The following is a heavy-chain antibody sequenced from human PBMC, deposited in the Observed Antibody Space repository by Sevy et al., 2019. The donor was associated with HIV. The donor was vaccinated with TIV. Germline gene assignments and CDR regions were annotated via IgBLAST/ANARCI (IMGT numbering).Heavy chain of an antibody. CDR3: ARWGGGATNGGDYYYYGMDV. Sequence: GGSLRLSCAASGFTFSSYDMHWVRQATGKGLEWVSAIGTAGDTYYPGSVKGRFTISRENAKNSLYLQMNSLRAGDTDVDYCARWGGGATNGGDYYYYGMDVWGQGTTVTVSS. CDR1: GFTFSSYD. CDR2: IGTAGDT. J-gene: IGHJ6*02. D-gene: IGHD1-26*01. V-gene: IGHV3-13*01.